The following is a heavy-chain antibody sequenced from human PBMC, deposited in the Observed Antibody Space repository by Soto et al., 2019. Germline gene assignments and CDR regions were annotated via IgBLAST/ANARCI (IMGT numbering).Heavy chain of an antibody. J-gene: IGHJ6*02. CDR1: GYSIGSGYY. CDR3: ARTFDYYGMDV. V-gene: IGHV4-38-2*01. Sequence: PSETLSLTCAESGYSIGSGYYWAWIRQSPGKGLEWIGSIYHAGSVYYNPSLNGRVALSMDTSKNHFSLKLTSVTAADTAVYYCARTFDYYGMDVWGQGTTVTVSS. CDR2: IYHAGSV.